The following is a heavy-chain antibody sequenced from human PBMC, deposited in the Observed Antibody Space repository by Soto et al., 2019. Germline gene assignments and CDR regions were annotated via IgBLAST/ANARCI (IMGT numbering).Heavy chain of an antibody. CDR1: GFTFGDYA. V-gene: IGHV3-53*01. D-gene: IGHD6-6*01. J-gene: IGHJ6*02. CDR2: IYSGGST. CDR3: ARDGKIYSSSEGLSGMDV. Sequence: PGWSLRLSCAGSGFTFGDYAMSWVRQAPGKGLEWVSVIYSGGSTYYADSVKGRFTISRDNSKNTLYLQMNSLRAEDTAVYYCARDGKIYSSSEGLSGMDVWGQGTTVTVSS.